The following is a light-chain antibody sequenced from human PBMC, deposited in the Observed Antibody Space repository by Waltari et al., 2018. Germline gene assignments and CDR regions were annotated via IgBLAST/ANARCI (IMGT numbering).Light chain of an antibody. J-gene: IGKJ1*01. Sequence: IVMTQSPGTLSVSPGERATLPCRASQSVSSNLAWYQQKPGQAPRLLIYGASTRATGIPARFSGSGSGTEFTLTISSLQSEDFAVYYCQQYNNWPPWTFGQGTKVEIK. CDR1: QSVSSN. CDR3: QQYNNWPPWT. V-gene: IGKV3-15*01. CDR2: GAS.